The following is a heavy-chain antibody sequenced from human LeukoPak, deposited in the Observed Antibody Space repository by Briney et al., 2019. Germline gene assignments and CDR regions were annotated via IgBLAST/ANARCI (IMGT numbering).Heavy chain of an antibody. CDR1: GGSISSGGYS. CDR2: IYHSGST. Sequence: SETLSLTCAVSGGSISSGGYSWSWIRQPPGKGLEWIGYIYHSGSTYYNPSLKSRVTISVDTSKNQFSLKLSSVTAADTAVYYCASGVDSSSWYFDYWGQGTLVTVSS. CDR3: ASGVDSSSWYFDY. D-gene: IGHD6-13*01. J-gene: IGHJ4*02. V-gene: IGHV4-30-2*02.